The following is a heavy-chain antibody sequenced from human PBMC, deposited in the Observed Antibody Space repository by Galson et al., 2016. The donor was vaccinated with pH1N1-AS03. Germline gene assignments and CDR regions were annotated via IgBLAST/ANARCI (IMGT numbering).Heavy chain of an antibody. Sequence: SVKVSCKASGYIFTGFYVHWVRQAPGQGLEWMGWINTDSGATNYAQKFEAWVTMTRDTSVSTAYMELYGLKSDDTAVYYCARDPRGPCTSATCPTTYYFGMDVWGQGTTVIVS. J-gene: IGHJ6*02. D-gene: IGHD2-2*01. CDR3: ARDPRGPCTSATCPTTYYFGMDV. CDR1: GYIFTGFY. CDR2: INTDSGAT. V-gene: IGHV1-2*04.